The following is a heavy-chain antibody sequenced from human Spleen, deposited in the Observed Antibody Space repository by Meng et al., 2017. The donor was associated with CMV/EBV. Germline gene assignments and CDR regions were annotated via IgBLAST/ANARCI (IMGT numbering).Heavy chain of an antibody. V-gene: IGHV3-9*01. CDR3: AKPGSSSWYPGYYFDY. D-gene: IGHD6-13*01. Sequence: SLKISCAASGFTFDDYAMHWVRQAPGKGLEWVSGISWNSGSIGYADSVKGRFTISRDNAKNSLYLQMNSLRAEDTAVYYCAKPGSSSWYPGYYFDYWGQGTLVTVSS. J-gene: IGHJ4*02. CDR2: ISWNSGSI. CDR1: GFTFDDYA.